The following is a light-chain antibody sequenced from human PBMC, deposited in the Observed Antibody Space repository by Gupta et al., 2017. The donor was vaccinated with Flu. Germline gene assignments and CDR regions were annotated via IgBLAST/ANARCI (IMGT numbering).Light chain of an antibody. CDR1: QSVGSH. Sequence: ELVMTQSPVTLSVSPGERATLSCRASQSVGSHLAWYHQTPGQPPRLLIYGAATRATGVPDRFSGSGSGTEFTLTISSLRSEDCGVYNCQHLGTFGQGTKLEIK. V-gene: IGKV3-15*01. J-gene: IGKJ2*01. CDR2: GAA. CDR3: QHLGT.